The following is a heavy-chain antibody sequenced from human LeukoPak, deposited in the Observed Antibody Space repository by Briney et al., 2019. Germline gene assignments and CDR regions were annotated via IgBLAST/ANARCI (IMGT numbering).Heavy chain of an antibody. CDR1: RFTFSDYY. J-gene: IGHJ4*02. Sequence: PGGSLRLSCAASRFTFSDYYMSWIRQAPGKGLEWVSYISSSGSSIYYADSVKGRFTISRDNAKNSLYLQMNSLKVEDTAIYYCANKYTGYDYPPFWGQGTLVTVSS. V-gene: IGHV3-11*04. D-gene: IGHD5-12*01. CDR2: ISSSGSSI. CDR3: ANKYTGYDYPPF.